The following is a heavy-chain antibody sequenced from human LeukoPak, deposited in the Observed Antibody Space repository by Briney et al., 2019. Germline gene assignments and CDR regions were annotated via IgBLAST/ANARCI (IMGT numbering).Heavy chain of an antibody. CDR1: GFTFSSYG. J-gene: IGHJ3*02. D-gene: IGHD1-26*01. Sequence: GRSLRLSCAASGFTFSSYGMHWVRQAPGKGLEWVAVISYDGSNKYYADSVKGRFTISRDNSKNTLYLQMNSLRAEDTAVYYCAKISGSLDAFDIWGQGTMVTVSS. CDR2: ISYDGSNK. V-gene: IGHV3-30*18. CDR3: AKISGSLDAFDI.